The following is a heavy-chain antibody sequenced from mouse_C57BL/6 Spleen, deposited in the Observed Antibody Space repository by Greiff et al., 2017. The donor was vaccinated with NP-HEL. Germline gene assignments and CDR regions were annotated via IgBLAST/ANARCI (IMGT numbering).Heavy chain of an antibody. CDR1: GYSITSGYY. CDR3: ARVGYGSDFAY. Sequence: EVQLQESGPGLVKPSQSLSLTCSVTGYSITSGYYWNWIRQFPGNKLEWMGYISYDGSNNYNPSLKNRISITRDTSKNQFFLKLNSVTTEDTATYYCARVGYGSDFAYWGQRTLVTVSA. CDR2: ISYDGSN. D-gene: IGHD1-1*01. J-gene: IGHJ3*01. V-gene: IGHV3-6*01.